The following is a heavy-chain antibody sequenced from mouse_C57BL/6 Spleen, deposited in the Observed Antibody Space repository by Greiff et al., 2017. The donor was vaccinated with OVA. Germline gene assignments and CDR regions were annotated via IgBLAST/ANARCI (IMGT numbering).Heavy chain of an antibody. CDR2: IWSGGST. D-gene: IGHD2-4*01. V-gene: IGHV2-2*01. J-gene: IGHJ3*01. CDR1: GFSLTSYG. Sequence: QVQLQQSGPGLVQPSQSLSITCTVSGFSLTSYGVHWVRQSPGKGLEWLGAIWSGGSTDYNAAFISRLSISKDNSKSQVFFKMNSLQADDTAIYYCARKGDYDGFAYWGQGTLVTVSA. CDR3: ARKGDYDGFAY.